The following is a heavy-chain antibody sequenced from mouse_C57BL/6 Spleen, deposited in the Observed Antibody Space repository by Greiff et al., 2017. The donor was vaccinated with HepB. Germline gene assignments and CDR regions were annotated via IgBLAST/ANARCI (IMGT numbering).Heavy chain of an antibody. CDR2: IDPSDSYT. CDR1: GYTFTSYW. V-gene: IGHV1-69*01. CDR3: ARSPTGNYPRAMDY. J-gene: IGHJ4*01. Sequence: QVQLQQPGAELVMPGASVKLSCKASGYTFTSYWMHWVKQRPGQGLEWIGEIDPSDSYTNYNQKFKGKSTLTVDKSSSTAYMQLSSLTSEDSAVYYCARSPTGNYPRAMDYWGPGTSVTVSS. D-gene: IGHD2-1*01.